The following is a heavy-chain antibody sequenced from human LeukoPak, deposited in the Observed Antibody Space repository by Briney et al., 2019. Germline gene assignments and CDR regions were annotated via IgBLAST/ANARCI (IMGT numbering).Heavy chain of an antibody. D-gene: IGHD2-15*01. CDR1: GGSFISYA. Sequence: GASVKVSCKASGGSFISYAISWVRQAPGQGREWMGGIIPIFGTANYAQKFQGRVTITADESTSTAYMELSSLRSEDTAVYYCASAVCSGGSCYSGAFDIWGQGTMVTVSS. V-gene: IGHV1-69*13. CDR2: IIPIFGTA. CDR3: ASAVCSGGSCYSGAFDI. J-gene: IGHJ3*02.